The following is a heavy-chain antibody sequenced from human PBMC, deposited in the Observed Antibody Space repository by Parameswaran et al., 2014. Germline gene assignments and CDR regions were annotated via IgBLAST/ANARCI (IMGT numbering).Heavy chain of an antibody. D-gene: IGHD3-10*01. CDR1: GFTFSDYY. CDR2: ISSSSSYT. V-gene: IGHV3-11*06. Sequence: GGSLRLSCAASGFTFSDYYMSWIRQAPGKGLEWVSYISSSSSYTNYADSVKGRFTISRDNAKNSLYLQMNSLRAEDTAVYYCARERPPRITMVRGPKDYYYYGMDVWGQGTTVTVSS. J-gene: IGHJ6*02. CDR3: ARERPPRITMVRGPKDYYYYGMDV.